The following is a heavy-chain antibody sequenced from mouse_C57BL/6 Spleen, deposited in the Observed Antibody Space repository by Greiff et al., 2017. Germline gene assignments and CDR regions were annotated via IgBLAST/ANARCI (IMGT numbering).Heavy chain of an antibody. D-gene: IGHD1-1*01. J-gene: IGHJ2*01. Sequence: QVQLQQPGAELVRPGSSVKLSCKASGYTFTSYWMHWVKQRPIQGLEWIGNIDPSDSETHYTQKFKDKATLTVDKSSSTAYMQLSSLTSEDSAVYYCARGGYGSSYFDYWGQGTTLTVSS. CDR2: IDPSDSET. CDR1: GYTFTSYW. V-gene: IGHV1-52*01. CDR3: ARGGYGSSYFDY.